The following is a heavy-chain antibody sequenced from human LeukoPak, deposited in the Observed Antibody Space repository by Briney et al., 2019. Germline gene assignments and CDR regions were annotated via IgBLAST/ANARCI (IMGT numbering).Heavy chain of an antibody. CDR3: ARVGGYYGDYSRYDY. V-gene: IGHV1-2*02. CDR2: INPNSGGT. D-gene: IGHD4-17*01. J-gene: IGHJ4*02. Sequence: GASVKVSCKASGYTFTGYYMHWVRQAPGQGLEWMGWINPNSGGTNYAQKFQGRVTMTRDTSISTAYMELSSLRSDDSAVYYCARVGGYYGDYSRYDYWGQGTLVTVSS. CDR1: GYTFTGYY.